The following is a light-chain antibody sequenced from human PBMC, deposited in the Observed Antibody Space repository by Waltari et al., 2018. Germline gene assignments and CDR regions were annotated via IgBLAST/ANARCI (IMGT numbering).Light chain of an antibody. CDR3: SSRNGRANEVV. Sequence: SSELTQDPAVSVALGQTVRFTCQGDSLRTSYASWYQLKPGQAPVVVIYGKDKRPSGVPDGITGYSSGTTSSLTITGAQAEDEADYYCSSRNGRANEVVFAGGTKVTVL. CDR2: GKD. V-gene: IGLV3-19*01. J-gene: IGLJ3*02. CDR1: SLRTSY.